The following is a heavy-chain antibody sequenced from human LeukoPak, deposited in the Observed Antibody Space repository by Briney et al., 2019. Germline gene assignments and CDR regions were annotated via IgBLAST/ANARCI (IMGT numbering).Heavy chain of an antibody. CDR2: IYSGGST. CDR3: ARPYGVEGY. Sequence: GGSLRLSCTVSGFTVSSDSMSWVRQAPGKGLEWVSFIYSGGSTHYSDSVKGRFTISRDNAKNSLYLQMNSLRAEDTAVYYCARPYGVEGYWGQGTLVTVSS. J-gene: IGHJ4*02. CDR1: GFTVSSDS. V-gene: IGHV3-53*01. D-gene: IGHD3-10*01.